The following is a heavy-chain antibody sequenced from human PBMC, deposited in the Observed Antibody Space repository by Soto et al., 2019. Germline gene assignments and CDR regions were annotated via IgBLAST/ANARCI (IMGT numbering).Heavy chain of an antibody. CDR3: AKVGSGYYFDY. V-gene: IGHV3-23*01. J-gene: IGHJ4*02. CDR1: GFTFSSYA. D-gene: IGHD6-19*01. CDR2: VSGSGDNT. Sequence: GGSLRLSCAASGFTFSSYAMSWVRQAPGKGLEWVSTVSGSGDNTYYADSVKGRFTLSRGNSKNTLYLQMNSLRAEDTAVYYCAKVGSGYYFDYWGQGALVTVSS.